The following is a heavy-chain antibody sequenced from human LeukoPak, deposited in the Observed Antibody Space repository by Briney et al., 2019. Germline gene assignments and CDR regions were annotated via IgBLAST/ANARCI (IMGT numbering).Heavy chain of an antibody. J-gene: IGHJ1*01. V-gene: IGHV4-34*01. CDR3: ANNLPDEYFQH. Sequence: SETLSLTCAVYGGSFSGYYWSWIRQPPGKGLEWIGEINHSGSTNYNPSLESRVTISVDTSKNQFSLKLSSVTAADTAVYYCANNLPDEYFQHWGQGTLVTVSS. CDR1: GGSFSGYY. D-gene: IGHD5/OR15-5a*01. CDR2: INHSGST.